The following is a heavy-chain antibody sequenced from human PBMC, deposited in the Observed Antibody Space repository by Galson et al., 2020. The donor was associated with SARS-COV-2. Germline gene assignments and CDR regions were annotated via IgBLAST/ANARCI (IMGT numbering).Heavy chain of an antibody. CDR2: ISSSGTNI. J-gene: IGHJ3*02. CDR1: GFSFSDYE. Sequence: GESLKISCAGSGFSFSDYEMNWVRHGPGKGLEWVSYISSSGTNIYYADSVKGRFTISRDHAKNSLYLQMTSLRAEDTAIYYCASPYLAAASFFGAFDIWGPGTMVTVSS. CDR3: ASPYLAAASFFGAFDI. V-gene: IGHV3-48*03. D-gene: IGHD6-13*01.